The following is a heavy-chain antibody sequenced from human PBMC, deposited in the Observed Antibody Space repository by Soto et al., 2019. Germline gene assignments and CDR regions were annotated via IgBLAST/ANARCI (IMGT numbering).Heavy chain of an antibody. D-gene: IGHD3-10*01. Sequence: SGESLKISCRGSGYSFTSYWISWVRQMPGKGLEWMGRIDPSDSDSNYSPSIQGHVTISADKSITTAYLQWNSLKASDTAMYYCARSFGASDYFDSWGQGTLVTVS. J-gene: IGHJ4*02. V-gene: IGHV5-10-1*01. CDR1: GYSFTSYW. CDR2: IDPSDSDS. CDR3: ARSFGASDYFDS.